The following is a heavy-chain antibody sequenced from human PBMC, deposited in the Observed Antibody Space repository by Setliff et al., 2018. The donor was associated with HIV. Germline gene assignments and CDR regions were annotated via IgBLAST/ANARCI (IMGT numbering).Heavy chain of an antibody. CDR3: ARGSFFGDYGNYYYYALDV. J-gene: IGHJ6*02. CDR1: GYTFTSYA. CDR2: INAGNGNT. V-gene: IGHV1-3*01. D-gene: IGHD4-17*01. Sequence: ASVKVSCKASGYTFTSYAMHWVRQAPGQRLEWMGWINAGNGNTKYSQKFQGRVTMTKNTSISTAYLELSSLRSEDTAVYCCARGSFFGDYGNYYYYALDVWGQGTTVTVSS.